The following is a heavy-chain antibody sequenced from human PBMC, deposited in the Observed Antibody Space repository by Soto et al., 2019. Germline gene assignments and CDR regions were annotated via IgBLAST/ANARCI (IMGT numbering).Heavy chain of an antibody. J-gene: IGHJ5*02. CDR3: ARVVVVVAAKHNWFDP. Sequence: SETLSLTCPASGGSISSSSYYWGWIRQPPGKGMEWIGSIYYSGSTYYNTSLKSRVTISVDTSKNQFSLRLSSVTAADTAVYYCARVVVVVAAKHNWFDPWGQGSLVTVSS. CDR1: GGSISSSSYY. V-gene: IGHV4-39*01. D-gene: IGHD2-15*01. CDR2: IYYSGST.